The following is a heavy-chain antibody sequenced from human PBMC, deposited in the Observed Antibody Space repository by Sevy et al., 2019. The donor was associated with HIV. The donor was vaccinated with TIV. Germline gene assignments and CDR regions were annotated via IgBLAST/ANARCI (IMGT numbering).Heavy chain of an antibody. CDR3: ARSTDYYDNSGYDS. Sequence: GGSLRLSCAASGFTFSYYTMNWVRQAPGKGLEWVSSISSGSSYIFYADSKKGRFTVSRDNAKNSLFLQMNSLRDEDTALYYCARSTDYYDNSGYDSWGRGTLVTVSS. V-gene: IGHV3-21*03. J-gene: IGHJ4*02. D-gene: IGHD3-22*01. CDR1: GFTFSYYT. CDR2: ISSGSSYI.